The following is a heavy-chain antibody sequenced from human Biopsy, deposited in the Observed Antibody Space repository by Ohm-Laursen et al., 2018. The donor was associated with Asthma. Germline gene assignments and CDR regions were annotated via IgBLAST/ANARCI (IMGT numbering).Heavy chain of an antibody. CDR3: AKRRGYSDLTDYDH. CDR2: VSYDGGVV. D-gene: IGHD3-3*01. CDR1: RFTYE. V-gene: IGHV3-30*18. Sequence: SLRLSCAASRFTYEMHWVRQAPGKGLEWVAVVSYDGGVVHYADSMKGRFTISRDNAKSTLYLQMNRLRTDDTAVYFCAKRRGYSDLTDYDHWGQGTLVTVSS. J-gene: IGHJ4*02.